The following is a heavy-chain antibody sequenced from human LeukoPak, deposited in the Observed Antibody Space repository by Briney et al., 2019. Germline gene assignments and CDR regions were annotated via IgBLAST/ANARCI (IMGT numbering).Heavy chain of an antibody. V-gene: IGHV1-69*04. J-gene: IGHJ5*02. CDR2: IIPILGIA. D-gene: IGHD2-2*01. Sequence: SVKVSCKASGYSFTIYYMHWVRQAPGQGLEWMGRIIPILGIANYAQKFQGRVTITADKSTSTAYMELSSLRSEDTAVYYCARDEEYCSSTSCYANWFDPWGQGTLVTVSS. CDR3: ARDEEYCSSTSCYANWFDP. CDR1: GYSFTIYY.